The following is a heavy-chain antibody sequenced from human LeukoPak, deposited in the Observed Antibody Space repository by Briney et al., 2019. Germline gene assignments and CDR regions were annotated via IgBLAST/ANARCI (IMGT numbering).Heavy chain of an antibody. J-gene: IGHJ4*02. D-gene: IGHD5/OR15-5a*01. CDR2: IYNSGST. V-gene: IGHV4-31*03. CDR3: AGSNSIYDWPY. Sequence: PSQTLSLTCTVSGGSITSSGNYWSWVRQHPGTDLEWIGSIYNSGSTYHNPSLKSRLSITVDTSRNQFSLRLSSVTAADTAVYCCAGSNSIYDWPYWGQGTLVTVSS. CDR1: GGSITSSGNY.